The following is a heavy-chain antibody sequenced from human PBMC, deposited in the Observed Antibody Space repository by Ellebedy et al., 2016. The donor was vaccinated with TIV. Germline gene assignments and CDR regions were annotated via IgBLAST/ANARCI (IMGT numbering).Heavy chain of an antibody. D-gene: IGHD3-10*01. CDR3: ARDSIGFGEVY. J-gene: IGHJ4*02. V-gene: IGHV3-21*01. Sequence: PGGSLRLSCAASGFTFSSYTMNWVRQAPGKGLEWVSSISGSRSYIYYTDPVKGRFTISRDNDKNSLYLQMNSLRAEDTAVYYCARDSIGFGEVYWGQGTLVTVSS. CDR1: GFTFSSYT. CDR2: ISGSRSYI.